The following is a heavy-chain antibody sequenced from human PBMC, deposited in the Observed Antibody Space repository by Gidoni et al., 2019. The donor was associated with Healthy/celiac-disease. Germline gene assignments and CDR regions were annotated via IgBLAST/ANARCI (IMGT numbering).Heavy chain of an antibody. CDR2: ISSNGGST. CDR3: ARGGYYDILTGYYGY. CDR1: VFTFSSYA. J-gene: IGHJ4*02. D-gene: IGHD3-9*01. V-gene: IGHV3-64*01. Sequence: EVQLVESVGGFVHPGGSLRLSCAASVFTFSSYAMHWVRQAPGKGLEYVSAISSNGGSTYYANSVKGRFTISRDNSKNTLYLQMGSLRAEDMAVYYCARGGYYDILTGYYGYWGQGTLVTVSS.